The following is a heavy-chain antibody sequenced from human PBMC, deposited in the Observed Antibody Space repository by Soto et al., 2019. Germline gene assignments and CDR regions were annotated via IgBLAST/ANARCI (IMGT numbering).Heavy chain of an antibody. V-gene: IGHV3-21*01. CDR1: GFTFSSHS. CDR3: ATVDYYGSGTLDV. D-gene: IGHD3-10*01. CDR2: ISSTSRYI. Sequence: EVQLVESGGGLVKPGGSLRLSCAASGFTFSSHSMNWVRQAPGKGLEWVSFISSTSRYINYADSVKGRFTISRDNGKNSLYLQMNSLRAEDTAVYYCATVDYYGSGTLDVWGKGTTVTVSS. J-gene: IGHJ6*04.